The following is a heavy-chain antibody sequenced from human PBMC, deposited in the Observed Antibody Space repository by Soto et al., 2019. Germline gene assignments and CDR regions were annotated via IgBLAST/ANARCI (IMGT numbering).Heavy chain of an antibody. V-gene: IGHV1-69*06. Sequence: QVQLVQSGAEVKKPGSSVKVSCKASGGTFSSNAISWVRQAPGQGLEWMGGIIPIYASPNYAQNFQGRVTVTADKATSTAYFELIRLKFADSAIYYCAVTVTGARSPLDHWGRGTLVIVSS. D-gene: IGHD6-19*01. CDR1: GGTFSSNA. CDR3: AVTVTGARSPLDH. CDR2: IIPIYASP. J-gene: IGHJ5*02.